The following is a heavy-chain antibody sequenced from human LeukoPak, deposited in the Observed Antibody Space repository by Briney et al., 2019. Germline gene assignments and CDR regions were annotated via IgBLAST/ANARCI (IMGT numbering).Heavy chain of an antibody. V-gene: IGHV4-34*01. J-gene: IGHJ4*02. D-gene: IGHD5-12*01. CDR1: GGSFSGYY. Sequence: KPSETLSLTCAVYGGSFSGYYWSWIRQPPGKGLERIGEINHSGSTNYNPSLKSRVTISVDTSKNQFSLKLSSVTAADTAVYYCARDSGYDYSWDYWGQGTLVTVSS. CDR3: ARDSGYDYSWDY. CDR2: INHSGST.